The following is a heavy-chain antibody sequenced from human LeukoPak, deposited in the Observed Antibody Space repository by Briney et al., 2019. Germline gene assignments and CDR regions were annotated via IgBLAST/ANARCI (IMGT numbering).Heavy chain of an antibody. CDR3: ARDRSITEKYSGRYFHDY. Sequence: ASVKVSCKSSGYTLTAYYLHWVRQAPGQGLEWMGWIDSNTGDTKYTQKFQGRVSMTRDTSFSTAYMELSRLTSDDTAVYYCARDRSITEKYSGRYFHDYWGQGSLVTVSS. J-gene: IGHJ4*02. V-gene: IGHV1-2*02. CDR2: IDSNTGDT. D-gene: IGHD1-26*01. CDR1: GYTLTAYY.